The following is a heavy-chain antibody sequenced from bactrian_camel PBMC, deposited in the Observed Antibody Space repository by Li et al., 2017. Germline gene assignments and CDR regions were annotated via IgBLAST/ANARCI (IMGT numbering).Heavy chain of an antibody. V-gene: IGHV3S63*01. CDR1: AYTPANVR. Sequence: HVQLVESGGGSVQAGGSLRLSCAFDAYTPANVRMAWFRQAPGKEREGVAYSGRYGNTRYSDSVKGRFTISQDDAKTMMYLQTDNLNPEDTAMYYCAAETQKITCGWRTGDLSDKGHGTQVTVS. J-gene: IGHJ4*01. D-gene: IGHD1*01. CDR2: SGRYGNT.